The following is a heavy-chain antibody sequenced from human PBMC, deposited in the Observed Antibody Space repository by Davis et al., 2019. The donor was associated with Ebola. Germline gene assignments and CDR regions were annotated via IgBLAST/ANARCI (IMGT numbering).Heavy chain of an antibody. Sequence: AASVKVSCKASGGTFSSYTISWVRQAPGQGLEWMGRIIPILGIANYAQKFQGRVTMTRDTSTSTAYMELRSLRSDDTAVYYCATTSGIGAGNYGMDVWGKGTTVTVSS. V-gene: IGHV1-69*02. CDR1: GGTFSSYT. D-gene: IGHD6-13*01. CDR2: IIPILGIA. CDR3: ATTSGIGAGNYGMDV. J-gene: IGHJ6*04.